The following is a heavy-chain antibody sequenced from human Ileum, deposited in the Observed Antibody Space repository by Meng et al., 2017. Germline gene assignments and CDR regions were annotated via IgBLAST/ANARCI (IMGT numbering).Heavy chain of an antibody. J-gene: IGHJ4*02. V-gene: IGHV1-8*03. CDR1: GYTFTNYD. CDR3: ARAGSGYYDCHFDS. CDR2: MNPKSGKT. Sequence: ASVKVSCKASGYTFTNYDINWVRQATGQGLEWMGWMNPKSGKTGYAQKFQGRVTITRDTSIGTAYMELNTVTSEDTAVYYCARAGSGYYDCHFDSWGQGTLVTVS. D-gene: IGHD3-22*01.